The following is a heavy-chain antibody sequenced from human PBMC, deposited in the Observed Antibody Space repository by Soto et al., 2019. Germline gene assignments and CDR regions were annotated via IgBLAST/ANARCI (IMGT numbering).Heavy chain of an antibody. CDR2: IYYTGLT. Sequence: KTSETLSLTCTVSGGSIISHHWSWIRQPPGKGLEYIGYIYYTGLTNYNPSVQGRVTISVDTPKNQFSLRLTSVSAADTAVYYCARGVWGGLGSYPDLDWFDSWGQGALVTVSS. J-gene: IGHJ5*01. D-gene: IGHD3-10*01. CDR1: GGSIISHH. CDR3: ARGVWGGLGSYPDLDWFDS. V-gene: IGHV4-59*11.